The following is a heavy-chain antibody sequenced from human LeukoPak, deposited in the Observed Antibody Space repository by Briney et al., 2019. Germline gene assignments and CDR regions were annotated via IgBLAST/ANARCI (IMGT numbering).Heavy chain of an antibody. CDR1: GYTFTGYF. CDR2: INPNSGGT. V-gene: IGHV1-2*06. D-gene: IGHD6-19*01. J-gene: IGHJ4*02. CDR3: ARDSSGWNGDY. Sequence: GASVKVSCKGSGYTFTGYFLHWVRQAPGQGLEWMGRINPNSGGTNYAQKFQGRVTMTRDTSISTAYMELSRLRSDDTAVYYCARDSSGWNGDYWGQGTLVTVSS.